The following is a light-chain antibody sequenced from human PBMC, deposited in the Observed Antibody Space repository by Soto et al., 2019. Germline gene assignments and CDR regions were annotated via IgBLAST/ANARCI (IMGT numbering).Light chain of an antibody. CDR1: QRVSNTY. CDR3: QPYNNWPLT. V-gene: IGKV3-15*01. J-gene: IGKJ4*01. CDR2: DTS. Sequence: EIVLAQSPGTLSLSPGGRATLSCRASQRVSNTYLAWYQQKPGQAPRLLIYDTSTRATGVPARFSGSRSGPEFTLTINSLQSEDFAIYYCQPYNNWPLTFGGGTKVDIK.